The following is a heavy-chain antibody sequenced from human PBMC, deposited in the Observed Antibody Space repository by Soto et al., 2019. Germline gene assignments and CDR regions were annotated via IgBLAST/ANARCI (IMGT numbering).Heavy chain of an antibody. V-gene: IGHV3-48*02. CDR2: ISSSSSTI. J-gene: IGHJ6*02. Sequence: EVQLVESGGGLVQPGGSLRLSCAASGFTFSSYSMNWVRQAPGKGLEWVSYISSSSSTIYYADSVKGRFTISRDNAKNSLYLQRNSLRDEDTAVYYCARDPGYCSSTSCYYYYYGMDVWGQGTTVTVSS. CDR3: ARDPGYCSSTSCYYYYYGMDV. D-gene: IGHD2-2*01. CDR1: GFTFSSYS.